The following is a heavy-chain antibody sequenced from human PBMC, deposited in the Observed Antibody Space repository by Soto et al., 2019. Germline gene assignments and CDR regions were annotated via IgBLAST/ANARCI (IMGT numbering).Heavy chain of an antibody. Sequence: SETLSLACAVYGGSFSGYYWSWIRQPPGKGLEWIGEINHSGSTNYNPSLKSRVTISVYTSKNQFSLKLSSVTAADTAVYYCARRPYCGGDCYLVWFAPWGQGTLVTVSS. V-gene: IGHV4-34*01. CDR3: ARRPYCGGDCYLVWFAP. CDR2: INHSGST. J-gene: IGHJ5*02. CDR1: GGSFSGYY. D-gene: IGHD2-21*02.